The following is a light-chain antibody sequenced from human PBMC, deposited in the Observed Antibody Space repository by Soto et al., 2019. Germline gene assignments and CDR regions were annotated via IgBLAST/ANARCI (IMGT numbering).Light chain of an antibody. CDR2: GAS. V-gene: IGKV3-20*01. CDR3: QQYGSSPPT. J-gene: IGKJ1*01. Sequence: EIVLAQSPGTLSLSPGERASLSCRASQSVSSSYLAWYQLEPGQAPRLLIYGASSRAIGIPDRFSGSGSGTDFTLTISRLEPEDFAVYYCQQYGSSPPTFGQGTKV. CDR1: QSVSSSY.